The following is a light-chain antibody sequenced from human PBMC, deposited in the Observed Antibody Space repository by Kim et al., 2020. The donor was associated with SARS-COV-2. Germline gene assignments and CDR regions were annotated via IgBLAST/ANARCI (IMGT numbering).Light chain of an antibody. J-gene: IGLJ3*02. Sequence: SYELTQPLSVSVALGQTAKITCGGNNIGHKYVHWYQQKPGQAPVLVMYKDSSRPSGIPERFSGSNSGNTATLTISRAQAGDEAEYYCHVWDSSTEVFGRGTQLTVL. V-gene: IGLV3-9*01. CDR2: KDS. CDR3: HVWDSSTEV. CDR1: NIGHKY.